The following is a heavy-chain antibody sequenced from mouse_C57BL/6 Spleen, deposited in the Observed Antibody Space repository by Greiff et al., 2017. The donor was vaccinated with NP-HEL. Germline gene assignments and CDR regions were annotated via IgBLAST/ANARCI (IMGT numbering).Heavy chain of an antibody. CDR3: ARFYYGDYYAMDY. Sequence: QVQLQQPGAELVRPGSSVKLSCKASGYTFTSYWMDWVKQRPGQGLEWIGNIYPSDSETHYNQKFKDKATLTVDKSSSTAYMQLSSLTSEDSAVYYCARFYYGDYYAMDYWSQGTSVTVSS. CDR2: IYPSDSET. CDR1: GYTFTSYW. V-gene: IGHV1-61*01. J-gene: IGHJ4*01. D-gene: IGHD1-1*01.